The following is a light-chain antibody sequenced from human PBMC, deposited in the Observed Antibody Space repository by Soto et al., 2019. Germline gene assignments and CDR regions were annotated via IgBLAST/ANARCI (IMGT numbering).Light chain of an antibody. CDR3: QQCKNLPLT. CDR2: DAS. CDR1: QNVNNN. J-gene: IGKJ4*01. Sequence: EIVMTQSPATLSASPGERATLSCKAGQNVNNNLAWYQQRPGKPPRLLIYDASTRPTGISARFSGSGYGTEFTLTISSLQSEDFAVYFCQQCKNLPLTFGGGTKVEIK. V-gene: IGKV3-15*01.